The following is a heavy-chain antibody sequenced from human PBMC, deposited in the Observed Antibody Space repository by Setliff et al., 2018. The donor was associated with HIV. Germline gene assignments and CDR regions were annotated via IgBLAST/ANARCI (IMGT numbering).Heavy chain of an antibody. V-gene: IGHV4-61*02. J-gene: IGHJ5*02. CDR3: ARYYGSGTYQRWFDP. D-gene: IGHD3-10*01. CDR2: IYTRGST. CDR1: GDSITNDDYD. Sequence: SETLSLTCTVSGDSITNDDYDWNWVRQPGGKGLEWIVRIYTRGSTKYSPTFESRVTMSLDTSKNQFSLKLSSVTAADPAVYYCARYYGSGTYQRWFDPWGQGTPGTVSS.